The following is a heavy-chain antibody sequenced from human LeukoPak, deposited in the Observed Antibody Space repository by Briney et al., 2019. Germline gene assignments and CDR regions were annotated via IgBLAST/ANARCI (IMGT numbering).Heavy chain of an antibody. CDR1: VFTFSTFA. V-gene: IGHV3-23*01. CDR2: IFPSGGEI. Sequence: GGSLRLSCAASVFTFSTFAMIWVRQPPGKGLEWVSSIFPSGGEIHYADSVRGRFTISRDNSKSTLSLQMNSLRAEDTAIYYCATYRQVLLPFESWGQGTLVTVSS. D-gene: IGHD2-8*02. J-gene: IGHJ4*02. CDR3: ATYRQVLLPFES.